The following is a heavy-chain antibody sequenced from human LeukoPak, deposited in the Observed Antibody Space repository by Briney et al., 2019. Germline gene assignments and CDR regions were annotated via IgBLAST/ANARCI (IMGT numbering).Heavy chain of an antibody. V-gene: IGHV4-39*01. CDR1: GGSISWNSHY. J-gene: IGHJ6*03. Sequence: AEPLSLTCTVSGGSISWNSHYWGWIPRSRGKGLDWIGSIYYSGSTYYNPSLKSRFTMYVDTSQNQLSLNLSSVTAADTAVYYCALSLPGYYYYYMDLWGTGTTATVSS. CDR3: ALSLPGYYYYYMDL. CDR2: IYYSGST. D-gene: IGHD2-15*01.